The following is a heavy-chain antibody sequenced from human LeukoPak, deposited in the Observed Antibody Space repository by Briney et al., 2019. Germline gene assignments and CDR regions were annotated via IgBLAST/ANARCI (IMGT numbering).Heavy chain of an antibody. Sequence: TSETLSLTCAVYGGSFSGYYWSWIRQPPGKGLEWIGEINHSGSTNYNPSLKSRVTISVDTSKNQFSLKLSSVTAADTAVYYCARGSHREGAMVSLYDYWGQGTLVTVSS. CDR2: INHSGST. CDR1: GGSFSGYY. V-gene: IGHV4-34*01. J-gene: IGHJ4*02. D-gene: IGHD5-18*01. CDR3: ARGSHREGAMVSLYDY.